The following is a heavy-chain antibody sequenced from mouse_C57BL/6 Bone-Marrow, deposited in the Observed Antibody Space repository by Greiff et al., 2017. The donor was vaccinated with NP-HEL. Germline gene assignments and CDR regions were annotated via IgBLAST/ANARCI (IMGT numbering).Heavy chain of an antibody. CDR1: GFTFSNYW. CDR3: TGGRLRPWFAY. Sequence: EVQLVESGGGLVQPGGSMKLSCVASGFTFSNYWMNWVRQTPEKGLEWVAQIRLKSDNYATHYAESVKGRFTISRDDSKSSVYLQMNNLRAEDTGIYYCTGGRLRPWFAYWGQGTLVTVSA. J-gene: IGHJ3*01. D-gene: IGHD2-4*01. CDR2: IRLKSDNYAT. V-gene: IGHV6-3*01.